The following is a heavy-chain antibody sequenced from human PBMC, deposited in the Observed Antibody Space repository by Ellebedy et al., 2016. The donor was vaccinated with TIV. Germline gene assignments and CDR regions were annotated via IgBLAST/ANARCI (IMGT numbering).Heavy chain of an antibody. CDR1: GFTFSSYA. Sequence: GESLKISXAASGFTFSSYAMSWVRQAPGKGLEWVSAISGSGGSTYYADSVKGRFTISRDNSKNTLYLQMNSLRGEDTAVYYCARDGPIAARRRFDYWGQGTLVTVSS. D-gene: IGHD6-6*01. V-gene: IGHV3-23*01. J-gene: IGHJ4*02. CDR3: ARDGPIAARRRFDY. CDR2: ISGSGGST.